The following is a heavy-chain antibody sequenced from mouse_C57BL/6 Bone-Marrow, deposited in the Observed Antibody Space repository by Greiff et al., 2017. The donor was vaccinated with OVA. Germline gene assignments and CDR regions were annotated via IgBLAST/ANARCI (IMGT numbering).Heavy chain of an antibody. CDR3: ARSDGSSYWYFDV. Sequence: VQLQQSGPELVKPGDSVKISCKASGYSFTGYFMNWVMQSHGKSLEWIGRINPYNGDTFYNQKFKGKATLTVDKSSSTAHMELRSLTSEDSAAYYCARSDGSSYWYFDVWGTGTTVTVSS. D-gene: IGHD1-1*01. CDR1: GYSFTGYF. CDR2: INPYNGDT. J-gene: IGHJ1*03. V-gene: IGHV1-20*01.